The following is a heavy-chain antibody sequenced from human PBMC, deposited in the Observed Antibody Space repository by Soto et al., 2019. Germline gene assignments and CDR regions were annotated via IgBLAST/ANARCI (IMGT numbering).Heavy chain of an antibody. CDR1: GGTFVNYA. Sequence: QQQLVQSGAEVKKPGSSVKVSCKDSGGTFVNYAISWVRQAPGQGLEWMGKIIPIFKTANYAQKFQGRITITEDRSPRTDIAYKELSSLRSEDTALYYCAIVSIPGIYGEDVWGQGNTVTVSS. CDR3: AIVSIPGIYGEDV. CDR2: IIPIFKTA. D-gene: IGHD2-2*01. J-gene: IGHJ6*02. V-gene: IGHV1-69*06.